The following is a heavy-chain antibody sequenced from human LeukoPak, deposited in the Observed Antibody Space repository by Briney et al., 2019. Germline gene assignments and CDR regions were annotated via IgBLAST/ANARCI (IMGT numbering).Heavy chain of an antibody. CDR3: ARDPQDCSSTSCYLNWFDP. Sequence: PGGSLRLSCAASGFTFSSYSMNWVRQAPGKGLEWVSSISSSSSYIYYADSVKGRFTISRDNAKNSLYLQMNSLRAEDTAVYYCARDPQDCSSTSCYLNWFDPWGQGTLVTVSS. D-gene: IGHD2-2*01. V-gene: IGHV3-21*01. CDR1: GFTFSSYS. CDR2: ISSSSSYI. J-gene: IGHJ5*02.